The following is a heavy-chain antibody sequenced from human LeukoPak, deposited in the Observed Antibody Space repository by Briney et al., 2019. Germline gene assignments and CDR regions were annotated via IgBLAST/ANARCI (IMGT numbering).Heavy chain of an antibody. CDR1: GFTFVDYA. CDR2: ISWNSASI. Sequence: GGSLRLSCAASGFTFVDYAMHWVRQVPGKGLEWVSGISWNSASIGYADSVKGRFTISRDNAKNSLYLQMNSLRAEDTAVYYCARPRFDSSGYFAGTFDYWGQGTLVTVSS. D-gene: IGHD3-22*01. J-gene: IGHJ4*02. CDR3: ARPRFDSSGYFAGTFDY. V-gene: IGHV3-9*01.